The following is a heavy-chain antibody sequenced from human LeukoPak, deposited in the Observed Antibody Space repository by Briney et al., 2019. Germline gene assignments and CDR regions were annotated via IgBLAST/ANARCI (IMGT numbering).Heavy chain of an antibody. CDR1: GGSFSGYY. J-gene: IGHJ4*02. CDR2: INHSGST. D-gene: IGHD6-19*01. Sequence: SETLSLTCAVYGGSFSGYYWSWIRQPPGKGLEWIGEINHSGSTNYNPSLKSRVTISVDTSKNQFSLKLSSVTAADTAVYYCARDDEVAGPRYYFDYWGQGTLVTVSS. CDR3: ARDDEVAGPRYYFDY. V-gene: IGHV4-34*01.